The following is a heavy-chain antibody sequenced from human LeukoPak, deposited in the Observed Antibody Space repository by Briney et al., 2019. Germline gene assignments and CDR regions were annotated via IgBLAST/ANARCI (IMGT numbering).Heavy chain of an antibody. D-gene: IGHD2-15*01. Sequence: PGGSLRLSCAASGFTVSSNYMSWVRQAPGKGLEWVSVIYSGGSTYYADSVKGRFTISRDNSKNTLYLQMNSLRAEDTAVYYCARACSGGSCYWFDYWGQGTLVTVSS. CDR3: ARACSGGSCYWFDY. J-gene: IGHJ4*02. CDR1: GFTVSSNY. CDR2: IYSGGST. V-gene: IGHV3-66*01.